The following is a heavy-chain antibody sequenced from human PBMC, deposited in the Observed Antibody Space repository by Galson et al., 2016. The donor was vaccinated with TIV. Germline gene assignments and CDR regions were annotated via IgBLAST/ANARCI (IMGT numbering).Heavy chain of an antibody. CDR2: IYTNGRT. D-gene: IGHD4/OR15-4a*01. V-gene: IGHV3-53*05. CDR1: GVIVSNNY. J-gene: IGHJ4*02. CDR3: ARQNDYLYYFDY. Sequence: LRLSCAASGVIVSNNYMSWVRQAPGKGLEWISVIYTNGRTFYADSVKGRFTISRDNSKNTLYLQMNSLRPEDTALYYCARQNDYLYYFDYWGQGTLVAVSS.